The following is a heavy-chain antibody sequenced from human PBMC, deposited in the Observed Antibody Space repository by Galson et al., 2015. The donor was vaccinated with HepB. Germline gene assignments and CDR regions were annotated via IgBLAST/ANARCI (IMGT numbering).Heavy chain of an antibody. Sequence: SLRLSCAASGFTFSSYAMSWVRQAPGKGLEWVSAISGSGGSTYYADSVKGRFTISRDNSKNTLYLQMNSLRAEDTAVYYCARGPILGRYYYDSSGYYRAWYFDLWGRGTLVTVSS. D-gene: IGHD3-22*01. CDR2: ISGSGGST. CDR3: ARGPILGRYYYDSSGYYRAWYFDL. CDR1: GFTFSSYA. V-gene: IGHV3-23*01. J-gene: IGHJ2*01.